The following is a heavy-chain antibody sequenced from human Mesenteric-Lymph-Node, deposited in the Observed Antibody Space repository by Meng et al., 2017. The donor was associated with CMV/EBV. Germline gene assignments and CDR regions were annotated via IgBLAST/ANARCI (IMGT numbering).Heavy chain of an antibody. Sequence: GESLKISCAASGFTLTNYAMSWVRQAPGKGLEWVSGITARADSTYYADSAKGRFTISRDNSKNTLYLQMNSLSAEDTAIYYCARAYDFPSTGALDVWGQGTAVTVSS. CDR3: ARAYDFPSTGALDV. CDR2: ITARADST. CDR1: GFTLTNYA. D-gene: IGHD3-3*01. V-gene: IGHV3-23*01. J-gene: IGHJ6*02.